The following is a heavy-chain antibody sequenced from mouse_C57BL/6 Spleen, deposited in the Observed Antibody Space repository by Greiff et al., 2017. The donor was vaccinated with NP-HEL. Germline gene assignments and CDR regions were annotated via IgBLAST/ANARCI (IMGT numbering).Heavy chain of an antibody. V-gene: IGHV5-17*01. D-gene: IGHD3-3*01. CDR2: ISSGSSTI. CDR1: GFTFSDYG. J-gene: IGHJ1*03. CDR3: ARMEGQGYFDV. Sequence: EVKLMESGGGLVKPGGSLKLSCAASGFTFSDYGMHWVRQAPEKGLEWVAYISSGSSTIYYADTVKGRFTISRDNAKNTLFLQMTSLRSEDTAMYYCARMEGQGYFDVWGTGTTVTVSS.